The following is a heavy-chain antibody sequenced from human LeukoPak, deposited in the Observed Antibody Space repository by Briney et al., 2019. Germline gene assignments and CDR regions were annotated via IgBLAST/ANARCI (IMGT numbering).Heavy chain of an antibody. J-gene: IGHJ5*02. V-gene: IGHV1-2*02. CDR3: ARDLCSSTSCYPTGGQLNWFHP. CDR2: INPNSGGT. D-gene: IGHD2-2*01. CDR1: GYTFTGYY. Sequence: ASVKVSCKASGYTFTGYYMHWVRQAPGQGLEWMGWINPNSGGTNYAQKFQGRVTMTRDTSISTAYMELSRLRSDDTAVYYCARDLCSSTSCYPTGGQLNWFHPWGQGTLVTVPS.